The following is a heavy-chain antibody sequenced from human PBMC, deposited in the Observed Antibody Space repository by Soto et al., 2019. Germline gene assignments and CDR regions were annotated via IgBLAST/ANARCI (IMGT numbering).Heavy chain of an antibody. V-gene: IGHV3-72*01. CDR2: IKNKANSYTT. CDR1: GFRFSDHY. J-gene: IGHJ4*02. CDR3: VRVRLGAPTRYFDY. Sequence: SLRLSCAASGFRFSDHYMDWVRQAPGKGLEWVGRIKNKANSYTTRYAAAVKGRFTISREDSKNSLSLQMSSLKSDDTAVYYCVRVRLGAPTRYFDYRGQGTLVTVSS.